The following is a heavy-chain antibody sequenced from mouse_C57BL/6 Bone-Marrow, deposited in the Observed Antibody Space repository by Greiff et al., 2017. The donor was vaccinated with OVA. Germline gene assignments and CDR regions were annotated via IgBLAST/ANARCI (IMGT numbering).Heavy chain of an antibody. CDR1: GYTFTGYW. J-gene: IGHJ2*01. CDR3: AKGDWDVGFDY. CDR2: ILPGSGST. V-gene: IGHV1-9*01. D-gene: IGHD4-1*01. Sequence: VQLQQPGAELVKPGASVKMSCKATGYTFTGYWIEWVKQRPGHGLEWIGEILPGSGSTTYNEKFKGKATFTADTSSNTAYMQLSSLTTEDSAIYYCAKGDWDVGFDYWGQGTTLTVSS.